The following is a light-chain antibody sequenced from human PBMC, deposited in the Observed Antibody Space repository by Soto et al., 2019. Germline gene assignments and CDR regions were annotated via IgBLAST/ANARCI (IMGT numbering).Light chain of an antibody. CDR1: SSDVGGYNY. CDR2: EVS. V-gene: IGLV2-14*01. Sequence: QSVLTQPASVSGSPGQSITISCNGTSSDVGGYNYVSWYQQHPGKAPKLMIYEVSNRPSGVSNRFSGSKSGNTASLTISGLQAEDEADYYCSSYTSSNVFGTGTKVTVL. CDR3: SSYTSSNV. J-gene: IGLJ1*01.